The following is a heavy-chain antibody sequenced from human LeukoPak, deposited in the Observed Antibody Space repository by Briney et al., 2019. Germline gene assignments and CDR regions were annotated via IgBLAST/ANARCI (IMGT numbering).Heavy chain of an antibody. J-gene: IGHJ3*02. CDR1: GFTFSSYA. CDR2: ISGSGGST. V-gene: IGHV3-23*01. CDR3: AKDSGVTMIVVADDAFDI. D-gene: IGHD3-22*01. Sequence: PGGSLRLSCAASGFTFSSYAMSWVRQAPGRGLEWVSAISGSGGSTYYADSVKGRFTISRDNSKNTLYLQMNSLRAEDTAVYYCAKDSGVTMIVVADDAFDIWGQGTMVTVSS.